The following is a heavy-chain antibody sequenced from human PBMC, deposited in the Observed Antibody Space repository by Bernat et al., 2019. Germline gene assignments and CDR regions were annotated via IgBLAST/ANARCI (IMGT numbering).Heavy chain of an antibody. J-gene: IGHJ6*02. CDR3: AREPTSPIQLDKAIGYYYYGMDV. D-gene: IGHD5-18*01. CDR1: GFTFSSYG. CDR2: IWYDGSNK. V-gene: IGHV3-33*01. Sequence: QVQLVESGGGVVQPGRSLRLSCAASGFTFSSYGMHWVRQAPGKGLEWVAVIWYDGSNKYYADSVKGRFTISRDNSKNTLYLQMNSLRAEDTAVYYCAREPTSPIQLDKAIGYYYYGMDVWGQGPRSPSP.